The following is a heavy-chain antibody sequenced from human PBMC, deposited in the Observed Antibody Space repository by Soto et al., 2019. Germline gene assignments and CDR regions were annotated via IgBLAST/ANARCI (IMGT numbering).Heavy chain of an antibody. Sequence: EASVKVSCKASGYTFTGYYMHWVRQAPGQGLEWMGWINPNSGGTNYAQKFQGWVTMTRDTSISTAYMELSRLRSDDTAVYYCAREEGSGSLGYWGQGTLVTVSS. CDR3: AREEGSGSLGY. V-gene: IGHV1-2*04. J-gene: IGHJ4*02. D-gene: IGHD3-10*01. CDR1: GYTFTGYY. CDR2: INPNSGGT.